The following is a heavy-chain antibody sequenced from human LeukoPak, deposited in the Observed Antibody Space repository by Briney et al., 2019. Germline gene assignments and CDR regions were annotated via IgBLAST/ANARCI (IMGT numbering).Heavy chain of an antibody. J-gene: IGHJ6*02. Sequence: PGGSLRLSCAASGFTFSSYEMNWVRQAPGKGLEWVSYISSSGSTIYYADSVKGRFTISRDNAKNSLYLQMNSLRAEDTAVYHCASREPTGDYYYYYGMDVWGQGTTVPSP. CDR2: ISSSGSTI. CDR1: GFTFSSYE. CDR3: ASREPTGDYYYYYGMDV. D-gene: IGHD1-14*01. V-gene: IGHV3-48*03.